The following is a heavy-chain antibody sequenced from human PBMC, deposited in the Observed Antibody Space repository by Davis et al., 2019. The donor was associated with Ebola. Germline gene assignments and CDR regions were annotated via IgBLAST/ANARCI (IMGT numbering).Heavy chain of an antibody. CDR1: GFTVSSNY. CDR3: VKDATLLWFGWFDP. V-gene: IGHV3-66*01. CDR2: IYSGGST. J-gene: IGHJ5*02. D-gene: IGHD3-10*01. Sequence: GESLKISCAASGFTVSSNYMSWVRQAPGKGLEWVSVIYSGGSTYYADSMKGRFTISRDNSKNTLYLQMSSLRAEDTAVYYCVKDATLLWFGWFDPWGQGTLVTVSS.